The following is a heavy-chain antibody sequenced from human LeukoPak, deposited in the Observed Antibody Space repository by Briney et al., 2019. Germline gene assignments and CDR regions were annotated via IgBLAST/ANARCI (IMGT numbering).Heavy chain of an antibody. Sequence: GASVKVSCKASGYTFTSYAMNWVRQAPGQGLEWMGWINTNTGNPTYAQGFIGRFVFSLDTSVSTAYLQISSLKAEDTAVYYCARAYCSGGSCQFDYWGQGTLVTVSS. J-gene: IGHJ4*02. D-gene: IGHD2-15*01. CDR1: GYTFTSYA. CDR3: ARAYCSGGSCQFDY. CDR2: INTNTGNP. V-gene: IGHV7-4-1*02.